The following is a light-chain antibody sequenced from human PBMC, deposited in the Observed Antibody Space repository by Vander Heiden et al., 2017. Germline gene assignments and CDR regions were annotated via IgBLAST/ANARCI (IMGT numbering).Light chain of an antibody. CDR2: KAS. CDR3: QQYDSFPQT. CDR1: QSVSNW. J-gene: IGKJ1*01. V-gene: IGKV1-5*03. Sequence: DIQMTQSPSTLSASVGDRVTITCRASQSVSNWLAWYQQRAGKAPKLLIYKASTLESGVPSGFSGSGSGTEFTLTISSLQPDDFATYYCQQYDSFPQTFGQGTKVEIK.